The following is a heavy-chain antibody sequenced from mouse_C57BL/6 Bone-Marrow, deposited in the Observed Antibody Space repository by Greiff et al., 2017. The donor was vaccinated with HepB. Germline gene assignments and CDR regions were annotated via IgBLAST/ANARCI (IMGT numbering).Heavy chain of an antibody. CDR2: IYPRSGNT. CDR1: GYTFTSYG. Sequence: VKLMESGAELARPGASVKLSCKASGYTFTSYGISWVKQRTGQGLEWIGEIYPRSGNTYYNEKFKGKATLTADKSSSTAYMELRSLTSEDSAVYFCARRGYYYGSSRVDYWGQGTTLTVSS. CDR3: ARRGYYYGSSRVDY. D-gene: IGHD1-1*01. J-gene: IGHJ2*01. V-gene: IGHV1-81*01.